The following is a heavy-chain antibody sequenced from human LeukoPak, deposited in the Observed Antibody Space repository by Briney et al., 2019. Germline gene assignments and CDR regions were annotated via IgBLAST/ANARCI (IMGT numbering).Heavy chain of an antibody. CDR3: ARNHPFGEI. CDR2: IYYSGST. Sequence: PSETLSLTCTVSGGSISSYYWSWVRQPPGKGLEWIGYIYYSGSTNYNPSLKSRVTISVDTSKNQFSLKLSSVTAADTAVYYCARNHPFGEIWGQGTLVTVSS. V-gene: IGHV4-59*08. CDR1: GGSISSYY. D-gene: IGHD3-10*01. J-gene: IGHJ4*02.